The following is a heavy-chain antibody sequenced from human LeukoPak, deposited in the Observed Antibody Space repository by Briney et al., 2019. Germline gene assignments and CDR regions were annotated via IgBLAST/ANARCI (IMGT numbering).Heavy chain of an antibody. D-gene: IGHD6-6*01. Sequence: SQTLSLTCTVSGGSISSGGYYWSWIRQHPGKGLEWIGCIYYSGSTYYNPSLKSRVTISVDTSKNQFSLKLSSVTAADTAVYYCARASALYSSFFNWFDPWGQGTLVTVSS. CDR1: GGSISSGGYY. J-gene: IGHJ5*02. V-gene: IGHV4-31*03. CDR2: IYYSGST. CDR3: ARASALYSSFFNWFDP.